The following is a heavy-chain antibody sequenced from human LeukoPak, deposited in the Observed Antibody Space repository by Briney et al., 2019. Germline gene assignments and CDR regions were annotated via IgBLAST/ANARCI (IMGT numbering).Heavy chain of an antibody. D-gene: IGHD3-3*01. CDR2: INPNSGGT. J-gene: IGHJ4*02. CDR1: GYTFTGYY. CDR3: ARPLIPHILYDFWSGYPF. Sequence: ASVKVSCKASGYTFTGYYMHWVRQAPGQGLEWMGWINPNSGGTNYAQKFQGRVTMTRDTSISTAYMELSRLRSDDTAVYHCARPLIPHILYDFWSGYPFWGQGTLVTVSS. V-gene: IGHV1-2*02.